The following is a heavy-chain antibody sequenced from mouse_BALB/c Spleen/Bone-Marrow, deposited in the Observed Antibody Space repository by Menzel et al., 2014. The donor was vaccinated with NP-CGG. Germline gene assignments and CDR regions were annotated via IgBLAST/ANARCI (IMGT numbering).Heavy chain of an antibody. Sequence: DVKLQELGPDLVKPSQSLSLTCTVTGYSITSGYSWHWIRQFPGNKLEWMGYIHYSGSTNYNPSLKSRISITRDTSKNQFFLQLNSVTTEDTATYYCARPITTVVGFDYWGQGTTLTVSS. V-gene: IGHV3-1*02. CDR1: GYSITSGYS. CDR3: ARPITTVVGFDY. D-gene: IGHD1-1*01. CDR2: IHYSGST. J-gene: IGHJ2*01.